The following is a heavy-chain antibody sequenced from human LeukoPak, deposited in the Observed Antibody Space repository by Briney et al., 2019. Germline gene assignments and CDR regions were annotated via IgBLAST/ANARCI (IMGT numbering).Heavy chain of an antibody. J-gene: IGHJ5*02. D-gene: IGHD3-10*01. CDR2: IYYSGST. CDR3: ARQSITQDDPNWFDP. Sequence: SETLSLTCTVSGGSISSSSYYWGWIRQPPGTGLEWIGSIYYSGSTYYNPSLKSRVTISVDTSKNQFSLKLSSVTAADTAVYYCARQSITQDDPNWFDPWGQGTLVTVSS. CDR1: GGSISSSSYY. V-gene: IGHV4-39*01.